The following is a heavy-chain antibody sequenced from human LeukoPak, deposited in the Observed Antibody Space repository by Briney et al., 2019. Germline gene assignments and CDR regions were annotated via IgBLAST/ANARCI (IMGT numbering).Heavy chain of an antibody. Sequence: SETLSLTCTVSGGSNSSSSYYWGWIRQPPGKGLEWIGSIYYSGSTYYNPSLKSRVTISVDTSKNQFSLKLSSVTAADTAVYYCARRDGGFGELDYWGQGTLVTVSS. J-gene: IGHJ4*02. D-gene: IGHD3-10*01. V-gene: IGHV4-39*01. CDR3: ARRDGGFGELDY. CDR2: IYYSGST. CDR1: GGSNSSSSYY.